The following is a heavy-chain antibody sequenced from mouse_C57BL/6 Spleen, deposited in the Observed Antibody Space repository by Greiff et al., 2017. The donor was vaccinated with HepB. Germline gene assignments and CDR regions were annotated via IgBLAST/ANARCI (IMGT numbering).Heavy chain of an antibody. D-gene: IGHD1-1*01. J-gene: IGHJ3*01. CDR3: AQITTVVATPGFAY. CDR2: IYPSDSET. Sequence: QVQLQQPGAELVRPGSSVKLSCKASGYTFTSYWMDWVKQRPGQGLEWIGNIYPSDSETHYNQKFKDKATLTVDKSSSTAYMQLSSLTSEDSAVYYCAQITTVVATPGFAYWGQGTLVTVSA. V-gene: IGHV1-61*01. CDR1: GYTFTSYW.